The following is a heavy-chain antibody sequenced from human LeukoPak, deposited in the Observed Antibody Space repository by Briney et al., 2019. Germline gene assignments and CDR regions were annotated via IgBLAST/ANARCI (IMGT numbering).Heavy chain of an antibody. V-gene: IGHV3-21*04. CDR3: AKDQTKDCSSTSCSPFDP. D-gene: IGHD2-2*01. Sequence: GGSLRLSCAASGFTFSSYSMNWVRQTPGKGLEWVSSISSSSNYIYYADSVKGRFTISRDNSKNTLYLQMNSLRAEDTAVYYCAKDQTKDCSSTSCSPFDPWGQGTLVTVSS. CDR1: GFTFSSYS. CDR2: ISSSSNYI. J-gene: IGHJ5*02.